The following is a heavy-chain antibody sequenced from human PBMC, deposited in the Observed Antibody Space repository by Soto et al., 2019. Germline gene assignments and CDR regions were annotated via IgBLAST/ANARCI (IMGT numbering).Heavy chain of an antibody. CDR3: AKGVTMVRGVIGGDYFDY. J-gene: IGHJ4*02. CDR1: GFTFSSYA. D-gene: IGHD3-10*01. Sequence: VQLLESGGGLVQPGGSLRLSCAASGFTFSSYAMSWVRQAPGKGLEWVSAISGGGGSTYYADSVRGRFTISRDNSKNTLYLQMNSLRAEDTAVYYCAKGVTMVRGVIGGDYFDYWGQGILVTVSS. V-gene: IGHV3-23*01. CDR2: ISGGGGST.